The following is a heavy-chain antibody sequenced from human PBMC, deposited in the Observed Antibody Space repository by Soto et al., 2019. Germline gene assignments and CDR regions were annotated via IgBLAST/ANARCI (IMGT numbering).Heavy chain of an antibody. Sequence: SETLSLTCSVSGGSISSGYYYWSWIRQPPGKGLEWIGNIYYSGNTYYNPSLKSRLIISIDTSKKQFSLKVGSVTAADTAVYYCARYFDSCCYYSSHFDYWGQGTLVTVSS. CDR2: IYYSGNT. CDR1: GGSISSGYYY. V-gene: IGHV4-30-4*02. D-gene: IGHD3-22*01. CDR3: ARYFDSCCYYSSHFDY. J-gene: IGHJ4*02.